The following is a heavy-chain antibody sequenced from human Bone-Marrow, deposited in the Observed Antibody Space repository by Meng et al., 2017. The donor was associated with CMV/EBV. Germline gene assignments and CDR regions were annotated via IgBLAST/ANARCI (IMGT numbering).Heavy chain of an antibody. CDR1: GFTFSSYW. CDR2: IKQDGSEK. J-gene: IGHJ6*02. V-gene: IGHV3-7*01. D-gene: IGHD1-26*01. CDR3: ARESIVGAYYYYYYGMDV. Sequence: GESLKISCAASGFTFSSYWMSWVRQAPGKGLEWVANIKQDGSEKYYVDSVKGRFTISRDNAKNSLYLQMNSLRAEDTAVYYCARESIVGAYYYYYYGMDVWGQGTTVTVPS.